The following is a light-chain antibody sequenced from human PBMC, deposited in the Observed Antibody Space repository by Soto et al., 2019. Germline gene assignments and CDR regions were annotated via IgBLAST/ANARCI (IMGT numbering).Light chain of an antibody. CDR1: QSISSY. CDR2: AAS. J-gene: IGKJ1*01. V-gene: IGKV1-39*01. Sequence: DIQMTQSPSSLSASVGDRVTITCRASQSISSYLNWYQQKPGKAPKLLIYAASSLQSGIPTRFSGSGSGTEVALTISSLKAVDFARYLCQMSYSNPGTFVQGTKVEIK. CDR3: QMSYSNPGT.